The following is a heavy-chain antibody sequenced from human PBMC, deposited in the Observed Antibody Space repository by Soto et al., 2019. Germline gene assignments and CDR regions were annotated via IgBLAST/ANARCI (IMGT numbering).Heavy chain of an antibody. D-gene: IGHD2-21*02. J-gene: IGHJ6*02. CDR1: GGSISSYY. V-gene: IGHV4-59*01. CDR2: MYNTGST. Sequence: QVRLQESGPGLVKPSETLSLTCTVSGGSISSYYWSWIRQPPGKGLEWIGYMYNTGSTIYNPSLKSRVPISVDTSKNQFFLKLNSVTAADTAVYYCARDLWGYCGADCYPLDVWGQGTTVTVSS. CDR3: ARDLWGYCGADCYPLDV.